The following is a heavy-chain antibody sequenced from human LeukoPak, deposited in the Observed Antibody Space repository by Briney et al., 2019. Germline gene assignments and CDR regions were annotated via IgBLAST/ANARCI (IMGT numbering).Heavy chain of an antibody. CDR1: GFTFSSYS. D-gene: IGHD5-24*01. CDR3: ARGPDGYNDY. CDR2: ISSSSSYI. J-gene: IGHJ4*02. Sequence: GGSLRLSCAASGFTFSSYSMTWVRQAPGKGLEWVSSISSSSSYIYYADSVKGRFTISRDNAKNSLYLQMNSLRAEDTAVYYCARGPDGYNDYWGQGTLVTVSS. V-gene: IGHV3-21*01.